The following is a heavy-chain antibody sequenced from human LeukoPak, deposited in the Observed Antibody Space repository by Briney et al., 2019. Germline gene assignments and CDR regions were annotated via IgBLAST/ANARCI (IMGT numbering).Heavy chain of an antibody. D-gene: IGHD6-13*01. CDR1: GYTFTTYW. J-gene: IGHJ4*02. Sequence: GESLKISCKGSGYTFTTYWIGRVRQMPGKGLEWMGIIYPGDSDTRYSPSFQGQVTMSADKSISTAYLQWSSLKASDNAMYYCARRTAAGGYFDYWGQGTLVTVSS. CDR2: IYPGDSDT. V-gene: IGHV5-51*01. CDR3: ARRTAAGGYFDY.